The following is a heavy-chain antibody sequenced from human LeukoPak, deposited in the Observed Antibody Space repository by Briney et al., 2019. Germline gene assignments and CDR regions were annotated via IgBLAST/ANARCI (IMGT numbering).Heavy chain of an antibody. CDR2: IIPILGIA. J-gene: IGHJ6*02. V-gene: IGHV1-69*04. CDR1: GGTFSSYT. D-gene: IGHD1-26*01. Sequence: ASVKVSCKASGGTFSSYTISWVRQAPGQGLEWMGRIIPILGIANYAQKFQGRVTITADKSTSTAYMELSSLRSEDTAVYYCAKDVADSGYHFYGMDVWGQGTTVTVSS. CDR3: AKDVADSGYHFYGMDV.